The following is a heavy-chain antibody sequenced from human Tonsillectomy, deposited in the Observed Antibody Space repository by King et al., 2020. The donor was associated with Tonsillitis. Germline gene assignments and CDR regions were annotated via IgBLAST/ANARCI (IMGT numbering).Heavy chain of an antibody. CDR2: ISYDGNNK. V-gene: IGHV3-30*18. J-gene: IGHJ6*02. CDR1: GFTFSSYG. D-gene: IGHD3-10*01. CDR3: AKGADLWFGESSARYYFFGMDV. Sequence: VQLVESGGGVVQPGRSLRLSCAASGFTFSSYGMHWVRQAPGNGLEWVAVISYDGNNKYYADSVKGRFTISRDNSKNALYLQMNSLRPEDTAVYYCAKGADLWFGESSARYYFFGMDVWGQGTTVTVSS.